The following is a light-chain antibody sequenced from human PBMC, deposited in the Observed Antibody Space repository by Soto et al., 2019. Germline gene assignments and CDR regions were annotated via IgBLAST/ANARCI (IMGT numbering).Light chain of an antibody. CDR2: DVT. CDR1: SSDVGGYNY. Sequence: ALTQPASVSGSPGQSITISCTGTSSDVGGYNYVSWYQQHPGKAPKLMIYDVTNRPSGVSNRFSGSKSGNTASLTISGLQAEDEADYYCSSYTSSSTVVFGGGTKLTVL. V-gene: IGLV2-14*01. J-gene: IGLJ2*01. CDR3: SSYTSSSTVV.